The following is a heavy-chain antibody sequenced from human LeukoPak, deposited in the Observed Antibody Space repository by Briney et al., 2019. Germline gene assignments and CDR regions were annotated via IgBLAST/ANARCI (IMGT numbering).Heavy chain of an antibody. CDR1: GFTFTSSA. D-gene: IGHD4-23*01. V-gene: IGHV1-58*02. J-gene: IGHJ3*02. CDR3: AAAPSTLTVVASDAFDI. CDR2: IVVGSGNT. Sequence: ASMKVSCKASGFTFTSSAMQWVRQARGQRLEWIGWIVVGSGNTNYAQKFQERVTITRDMSTSTAYMELSSLRSEDTAVYYCAAAPSTLTVVASDAFDIWGQGTMVTVSS.